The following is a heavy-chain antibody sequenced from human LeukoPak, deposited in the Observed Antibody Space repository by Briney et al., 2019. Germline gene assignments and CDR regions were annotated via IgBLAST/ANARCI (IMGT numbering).Heavy chain of an antibody. CDR3: ARGGAVRGHNWFDP. Sequence: SGTLSLTCAVSGGSISSSNWWSWVRQPPGKGLERIGEIYHSGSTNYNPSLKSRATISVDKSKNQFSLKLSSVTAADTAVYYCARGGAVRGHNWFDPWGQGTLVTVSS. V-gene: IGHV4-4*02. CDR2: IYHSGST. D-gene: IGHD2-2*01. CDR1: GGSISSSNW. J-gene: IGHJ5*02.